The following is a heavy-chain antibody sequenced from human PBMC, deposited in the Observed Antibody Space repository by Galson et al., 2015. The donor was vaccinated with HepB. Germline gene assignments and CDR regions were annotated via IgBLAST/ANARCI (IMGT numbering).Heavy chain of an antibody. D-gene: IGHD1-1*01. CDR1: GFTFSSLG. CDR3: AKGTTNIDY. J-gene: IGHJ4*02. CDR2: IGVSSNT. Sequence: SLRLSCAASGFTFSSLGMTWVRQAPGKGLECVSAIGVSSNTDYADSVKGRFTISRDNSKNMLYLQMNNLRAEDTAVYYCAKGTTNIDYWGQGTLVTVSS. V-gene: IGHV3-23*01.